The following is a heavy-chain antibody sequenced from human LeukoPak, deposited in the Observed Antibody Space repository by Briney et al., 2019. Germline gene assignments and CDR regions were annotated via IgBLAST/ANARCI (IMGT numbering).Heavy chain of an antibody. Sequence: SVTVSCTASGGTFSSYTISWVRQAPGQGLEWRGRIIPILGIANYAQKFQGRVTITADKSTSTAYMELSSLRSEDTAVYYCASTQGQLYDYYYYGMDVWGQGTTVTVSS. CDR3: ASTQGQLYDYYYYGMDV. J-gene: IGHJ6*02. CDR2: IIPILGIA. V-gene: IGHV1-69*02. CDR1: GGTFSSYT. D-gene: IGHD2-2*01.